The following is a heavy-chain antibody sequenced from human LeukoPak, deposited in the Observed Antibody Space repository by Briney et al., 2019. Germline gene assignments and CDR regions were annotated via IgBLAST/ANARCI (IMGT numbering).Heavy chain of an antibody. CDR2: ITTTDTTK. J-gene: IGHJ3*02. Sequence: GGSLRPSCAASGFTFSSYEMNWVRQGPGKGLEWISYITTTDTTKYYTDSVKGRFTISRDNAKNSPYLQMHSLRAEDTAVYYCARGGFVFDIWGQGTVVTVSS. CDR3: ARGGFVFDI. V-gene: IGHV3-48*03. D-gene: IGHD3-10*01. CDR1: GFTFSSYE.